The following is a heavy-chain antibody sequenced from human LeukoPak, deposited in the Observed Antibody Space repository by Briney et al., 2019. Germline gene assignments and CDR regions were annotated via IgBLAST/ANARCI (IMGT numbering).Heavy chain of an antibody. V-gene: IGHV4-39*07. D-gene: IGHD3-22*01. CDR1: GGSISSSSYY. CDR2: INHSGST. J-gene: IGHJ3*02. CDR3: ARRRKYYYDSSGYLPDAFDI. Sequence: PSETLSLTCTVSGGSISSSSYYWSWIRQPPGKGLEWIGEINHSGSTNYNPSLKSRVTISVDTSKNQFSLKLSSVTAADTAVYYRARRRKYYYDSSGYLPDAFDIWGQGTMVTVSS.